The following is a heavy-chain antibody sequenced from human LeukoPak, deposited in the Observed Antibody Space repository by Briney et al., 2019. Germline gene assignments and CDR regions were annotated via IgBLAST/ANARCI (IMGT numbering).Heavy chain of an antibody. CDR2: ISSSGGTI. J-gene: IGHJ4*02. D-gene: IGHD5-18*01. V-gene: IGHV3-48*03. Sequence: GGSLRLSCAASGFTFSTYEINWLRQAPGRGLEWLSYISSSGGTIYYADPVKGRFTIPRDIAKNSLYLQMNSLRAEDTAVYYCARGARGYTYGRFDYWGQGTLVTVSS. CDR1: GFTFSTYE. CDR3: ARGARGYTYGRFDY.